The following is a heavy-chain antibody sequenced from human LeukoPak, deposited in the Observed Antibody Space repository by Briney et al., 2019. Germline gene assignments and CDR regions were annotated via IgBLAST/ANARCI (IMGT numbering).Heavy chain of an antibody. Sequence: GGSLRLSCAASGFTFNNYAMSWVRQAPGKGLEWVSVIYSGGSTYYADSVKGRFTISRDNSKNTLYLQMNSLRAEDTAVYYCAREFYYNTSDYFPPYYFDSWGQGTLVTVSS. D-gene: IGHD3-22*01. V-gene: IGHV3-53*01. CDR1: GFTFNNYA. J-gene: IGHJ4*02. CDR2: IYSGGST. CDR3: AREFYYNTSDYFPPYYFDS.